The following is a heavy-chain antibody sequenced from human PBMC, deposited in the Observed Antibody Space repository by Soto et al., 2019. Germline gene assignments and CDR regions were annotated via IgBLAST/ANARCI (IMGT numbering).Heavy chain of an antibody. CDR1: GGTFSSYT. V-gene: IGHV1-69*08. J-gene: IGHJ4*02. D-gene: IGHD6-6*01. Sequence: QVQLVQSGAEVKKPGSSVKVSCKASGGTFSSYTISWVRQAPGQGLEWMGRIIPILGIANYAQKFQGRVTSTADKSTSTAYMELSSLRSEDTAVYYCAREARGGQARPLLPGFDYWGKGTLVTVSS. CDR3: AREARGGQARPLLPGFDY. CDR2: IIPILGIA.